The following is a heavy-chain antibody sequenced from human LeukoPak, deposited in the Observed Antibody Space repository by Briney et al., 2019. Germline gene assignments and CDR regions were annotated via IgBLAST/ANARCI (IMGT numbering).Heavy chain of an antibody. Sequence: SETLSLTCTVSGGSICSYYWSWIRQPAGKGLEWIGRVYTSGSTNYNPSLKSRVTMSVDTSKNQFSLKLSSVTAADTAVYYCAANVGYCSGGSCYPVDYWGQGTLVTVPS. CDR2: VYTSGST. V-gene: IGHV4-4*07. CDR3: AANVGYCSGGSCYPVDY. D-gene: IGHD2-15*01. CDR1: GGSICSYY. J-gene: IGHJ4*02.